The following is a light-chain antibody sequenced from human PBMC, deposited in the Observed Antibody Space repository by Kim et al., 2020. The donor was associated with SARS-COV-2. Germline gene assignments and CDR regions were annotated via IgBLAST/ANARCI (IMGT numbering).Light chain of an antibody. CDR2: DVS. V-gene: IGLV2-14*03. J-gene: IGLJ1*01. Sequence: QSLTISVTGTSSDSGAFNYVSWFQQHPGNAPKLLIYDVSQRPSGISNRFSGSTSGYTASLTISGLQAEDEADYYCSSYTNANTRLFGPGTKVTVL. CDR1: SSDSGAFNY. CDR3: SSYTNANTRL.